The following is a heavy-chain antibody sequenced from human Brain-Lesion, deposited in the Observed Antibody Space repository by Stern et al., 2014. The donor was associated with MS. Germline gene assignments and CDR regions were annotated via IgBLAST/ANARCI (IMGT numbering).Heavy chain of an antibody. CDR3: ARHDSVPRPSQLYSARDRGPGYFDY. V-gene: IGHV4-39*01. CDR1: GGSISSSTYS. Sequence: QVQLQESGPGLVKPSETLSLTCTVSGGSISSSTYSWAWIRQPPGKGLEWIGNIYYSGFTYYNPSLKSRVTISVDMSKNQFSLKLSSVTAADTAIYYCARHDSVPRPSQLYSARDRGPGYFDYWGQGTLVTVSS. D-gene: IGHD1-26*01. J-gene: IGHJ4*02. CDR2: IYYSGFT.